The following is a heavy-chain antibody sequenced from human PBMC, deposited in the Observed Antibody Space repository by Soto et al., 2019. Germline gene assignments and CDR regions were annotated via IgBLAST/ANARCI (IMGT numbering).Heavy chain of an antibody. CDR2: INHSGST. V-gene: IGHV4-34*01. Sequence: SETLSLTCAVYGGSFSGYYWSWIRQPPGKGLEWIGEINHSGSTNYNPSLKSRVTISVDTSKNQFSLKLSSVTAADTAVYYCARGPGRYCTNGVCYTYDYWGQGTLVTVSS. D-gene: IGHD2-8*01. CDR1: GGSFSGYY. CDR3: ARGPGRYCTNGVCYTYDY. J-gene: IGHJ4*02.